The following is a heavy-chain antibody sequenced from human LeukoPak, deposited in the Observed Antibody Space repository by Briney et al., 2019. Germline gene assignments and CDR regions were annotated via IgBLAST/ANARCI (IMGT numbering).Heavy chain of an antibody. V-gene: IGHV4-59*01. CDR2: IYYSGST. CDR1: GGSISSYY. D-gene: IGHD5-18*01. Sequence: PSETLSLTCTVSGGSISSYYWSWIRQPPGKGLEWIGYIYYSGSTNYNPSLKSRVTISVDMSKNQFSLKLSSVTAADTAVYYCARDRGYTYYYYYYGMDVWGQGTTVTVSS. J-gene: IGHJ6*02. CDR3: ARDRGYTYYYYYYGMDV.